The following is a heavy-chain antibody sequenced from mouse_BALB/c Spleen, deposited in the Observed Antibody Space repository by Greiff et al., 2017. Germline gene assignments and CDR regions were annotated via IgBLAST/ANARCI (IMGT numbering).Heavy chain of an antibody. CDR1: GFAFSSYD. CDR3: ARGYGNYVRAMDY. Sequence: EVMLVESGGGLVKPGGSLKLSCAASGFAFSSYDMSWVRQTPEKRLEWVAYISSGGGSTYYPDTVKGRFTISRDNAKNTLYLQMSSLKSEDTAMYYCARGYGNYVRAMDYWGQGTSVTVSS. V-gene: IGHV5-12-1*01. D-gene: IGHD2-10*02. CDR2: ISSGGGST. J-gene: IGHJ4*01.